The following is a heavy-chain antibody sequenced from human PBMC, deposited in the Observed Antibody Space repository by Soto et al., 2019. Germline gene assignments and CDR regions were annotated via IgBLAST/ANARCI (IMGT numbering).Heavy chain of an antibody. D-gene: IGHD3-22*01. CDR1: GFSFRTFW. J-gene: IGHJ5*02. V-gene: IGHV3-7*02. CDR3: ARAYLTSSGYYYDWFDP. Sequence: PGGSLRLSCAPSGFSFRTFWLNWVRQAPGRGLEWVANINQDGTEKYYVDSVKGRFTISRDNAKNSLYLQMNSLRAEDTAVYYCARAYLTSSGYYYDWFDPWGQGTLVTVSS. CDR2: INQDGTEK.